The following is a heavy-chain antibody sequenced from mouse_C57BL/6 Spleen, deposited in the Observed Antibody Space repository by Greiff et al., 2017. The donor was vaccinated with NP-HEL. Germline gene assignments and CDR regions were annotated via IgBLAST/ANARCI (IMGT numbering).Heavy chain of an antibody. CDR3: ARGEGYWSFDY. V-gene: IGHV5-4*03. CDR2: ISDGGSYT. Sequence: DVKLVESGGGLVKPGGSLKLSCAASGFTFSSYAMSWVRQTPEKRLEWVATISDGGSYTYYPDNVKGRFTISRDNAKNNLYLQMSHLKSEDTAMYYCARGEGYWSFDYWGQGTTLTVSS. CDR1: GFTFSSYA. D-gene: IGHD3-1*01. J-gene: IGHJ2*01.